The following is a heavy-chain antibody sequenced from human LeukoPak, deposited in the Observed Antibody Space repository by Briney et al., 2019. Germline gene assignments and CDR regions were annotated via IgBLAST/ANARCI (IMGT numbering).Heavy chain of an antibody. CDR3: AELGITMIGGV. D-gene: IGHD3-10*02. V-gene: IGHV3-30*04. Sequence: GRSLRLSCAASGFTFSSYAMHWVRQAPGKGLEWVAVISYDGSNKYYADSVKGRFTISRDNSKNSLYLQMNSLRAEDTAVYYCAELGITMIGGVWGKGTTVTISS. CDR2: ISYDGSNK. J-gene: IGHJ6*04. CDR1: GFTFSSYA.